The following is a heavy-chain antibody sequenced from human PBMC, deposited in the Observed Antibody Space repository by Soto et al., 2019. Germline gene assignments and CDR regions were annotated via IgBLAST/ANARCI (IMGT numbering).Heavy chain of an antibody. V-gene: IGHV3-23*01. CDR3: AKIFRYGDPEY. Sequence: EVQLLESGGGLVQPGGSLRLSCAASGFTFSSYAMSWVRQAPGKGLEWVSGISVSGDSTYYAGSVKGRFTISSDNSKSTLYLQMNSLRAEDTAVYYCAKIFRYGDPEYWGQGALVTVSS. CDR2: ISVSGDST. CDR1: GFTFSSYA. D-gene: IGHD2-21*02. J-gene: IGHJ4*02.